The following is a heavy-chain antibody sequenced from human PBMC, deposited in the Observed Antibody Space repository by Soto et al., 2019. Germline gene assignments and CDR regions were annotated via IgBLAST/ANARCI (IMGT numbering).Heavy chain of an antibody. Sequence: NPSETLSLTCTVSGGSISSYYWSWIRQPAGKGLEWIGRIYTSGSTNYNPSLKSRVTMSVDTSKNQFSLKLSPVTAADTAVYYCARDTGEPFPRYYFDYWGQGTLVTVSS. CDR2: IYTSGST. J-gene: IGHJ4*02. D-gene: IGHD3-16*01. V-gene: IGHV4-4*07. CDR1: GGSISSYY. CDR3: ARDTGEPFPRYYFDY.